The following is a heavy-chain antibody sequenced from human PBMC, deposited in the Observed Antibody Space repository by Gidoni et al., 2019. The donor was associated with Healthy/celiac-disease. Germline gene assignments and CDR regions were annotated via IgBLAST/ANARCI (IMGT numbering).Heavy chain of an antibody. CDR2: IIPILGIA. J-gene: IGHJ3*02. CDR1: GGTFSSYA. V-gene: IGHV1-69*10. Sequence: QVQLVQSGAEVKKPGSSVKVSCKASGGTFSSYAISWVRQAPGQGLEWMGGIIPILGIANYAQKFQGRVTITADKSTSTAYMELSSLRSEDTAVYYCVWDSSGYYRVEGDAFDIWGQGTMVTVSS. CDR3: VWDSSGYYRVEGDAFDI. D-gene: IGHD3-22*01.